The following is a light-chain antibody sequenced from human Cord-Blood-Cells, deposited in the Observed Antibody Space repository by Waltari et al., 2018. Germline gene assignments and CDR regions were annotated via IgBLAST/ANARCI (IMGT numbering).Light chain of an antibody. V-gene: IGLV2-23*01. J-gene: IGLJ2*01. Sequence: QSALTQPASVSGSPGQSITISCTGTSSDVGCYNLVSWYQQPPGKAPKLMIYEGSKRPSGVSNRFAGSKSGNTASLTISGLQAEDEADYYCCSYAGSVVFGGGTKLTVL. CDR1: SSDVGCYNL. CDR3: CSYAGSVV. CDR2: EGS.